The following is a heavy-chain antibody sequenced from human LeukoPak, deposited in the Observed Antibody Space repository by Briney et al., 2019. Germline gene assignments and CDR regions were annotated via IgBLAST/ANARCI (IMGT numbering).Heavy chain of an antibody. Sequence: GGSLRLSCAASGFTFSSYWMSWVRQAPGKGLEWVANIKQDGSEKYYVDSVKGRFTISRDNAKNSLYLQMNSLRAEDTAEYYCARDLVVPAAIRGYYYYGMDVWGQGTTVTVSS. CDR2: IKQDGSEK. CDR3: ARDLVVPAAIRGYYYYGMDV. J-gene: IGHJ6*02. V-gene: IGHV3-7*01. CDR1: GFTFSSYW. D-gene: IGHD2-2*02.